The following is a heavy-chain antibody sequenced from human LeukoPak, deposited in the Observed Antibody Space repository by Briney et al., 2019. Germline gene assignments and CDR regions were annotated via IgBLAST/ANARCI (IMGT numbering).Heavy chain of an antibody. V-gene: IGHV5-51*01. CDR1: GYSYTTYW. CDR3: ARRVYGDYSFHY. J-gene: IGHJ4*02. D-gene: IGHD4-17*01. CDR2: IYLSDSDT. Sequence: GESLKISCQATGYSYTTYWIAWVRQIPGKGLEWMGIIYLSDSDTTYSPSFQGRVTISADKSISTAYLQWSSLKASDTAIYYCARRVYGDYSFHYWGQGTLVTFSS.